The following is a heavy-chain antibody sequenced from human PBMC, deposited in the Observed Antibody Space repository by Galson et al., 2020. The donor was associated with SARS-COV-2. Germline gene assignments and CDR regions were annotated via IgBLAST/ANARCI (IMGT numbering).Heavy chain of an antibody. CDR2: ISHSGST. D-gene: IGHD2-8*01. J-gene: IGHJ6*03. Sequence: SETLSLTCAVYGGSFSDYSWTWVRQPPGKGLEWIGEISHSGSTNYSPPLKSRGFMSVDTSKNQFSLKLRSVTAADTAVYYCARGGSRPIMVFDYYYFYMDVWGKGTTVTVSS. CDR3: ARGGSRPIMVFDYYYFYMDV. V-gene: IGHV4-34*01. CDR1: GGSFSDYS.